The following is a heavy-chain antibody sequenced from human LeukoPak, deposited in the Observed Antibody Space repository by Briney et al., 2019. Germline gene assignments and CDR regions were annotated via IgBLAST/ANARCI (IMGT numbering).Heavy chain of an antibody. CDR1: GYTFTSYW. D-gene: IGHD6-19*01. Sequence: GESLKISCKGSGYTFTSYWIGWVRQMPGKGLEWMGIIYPGDSDTRYSPSFQGQVTISADKSISTAYLQWSSLKASDTAMYYCARCIAGITVAGRYFDYWGQGTLVTVSS. V-gene: IGHV5-51*01. J-gene: IGHJ4*02. CDR2: IYPGDSDT. CDR3: ARCIAGITVAGRYFDY.